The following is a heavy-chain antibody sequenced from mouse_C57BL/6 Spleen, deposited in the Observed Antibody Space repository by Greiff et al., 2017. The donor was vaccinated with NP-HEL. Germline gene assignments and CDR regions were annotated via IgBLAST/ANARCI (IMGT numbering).Heavy chain of an antibody. CDR3: ARSFSNWFAY. V-gene: IGHV1-72*01. D-gene: IGHD2-5*01. CDR1: GYTFTSYW. CDR2: IDPNSGGT. J-gene: IGHJ3*01. Sequence: QVQLKQPGAELVKPGASVKLSCKASGYTFTSYWMHWVKQRPGRGLEWIGRIDPNSGGTKYNEKFKSKATLTVDKPSSTAYMQLSSLTSEDSAVYYCARSFSNWFAYWGQGTLVTVSA.